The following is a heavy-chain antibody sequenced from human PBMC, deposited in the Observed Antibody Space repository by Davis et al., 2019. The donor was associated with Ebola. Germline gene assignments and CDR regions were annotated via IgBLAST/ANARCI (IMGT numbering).Heavy chain of an antibody. J-gene: IGHJ6*02. CDR1: GGSFSGYY. Sequence: PSETLSLTCAVYGGSFSGYYWSWIRQPPGKGLEWIGEINHSGSTNYNPSLKSRVTISVDTSKNQFSLKLSSVTAADTAVYYCARGLIVALEYYYYGMDVWGQGTTVTVSS. CDR3: ARGLIVALEYYYYGMDV. CDR2: INHSGST. V-gene: IGHV4-34*01. D-gene: IGHD5-12*01.